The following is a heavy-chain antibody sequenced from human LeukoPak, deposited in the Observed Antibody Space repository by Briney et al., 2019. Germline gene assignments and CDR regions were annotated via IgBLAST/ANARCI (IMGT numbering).Heavy chain of an antibody. CDR2: ISSSGSTI. J-gene: IGHJ4*02. V-gene: IGHV3-11*01. CDR3: ARDPGYGGNYDY. Sequence: YISSSGSTIYYADSVKGRFTISRDNAKNSLYLQMNSLRAEDTAVYYCARDPGYGGNYDYWGQGTLVTVSS. D-gene: IGHD4-23*01.